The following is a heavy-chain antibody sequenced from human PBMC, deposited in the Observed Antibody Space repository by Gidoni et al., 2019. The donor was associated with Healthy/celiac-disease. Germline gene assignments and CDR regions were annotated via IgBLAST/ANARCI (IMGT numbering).Heavy chain of an antibody. CDR2: IYYSGST. V-gene: IGHV4-39*01. Sequence: EWIGSIYYSGSTYYNPSLKSRVTISVDTSKNQFSLKLSSVTAADTAVYYCARPIASGGELGWFDPWGQGTLVTVSS. CDR3: ARPIASGGELGWFDP. J-gene: IGHJ5*02. D-gene: IGHD7-27*01.